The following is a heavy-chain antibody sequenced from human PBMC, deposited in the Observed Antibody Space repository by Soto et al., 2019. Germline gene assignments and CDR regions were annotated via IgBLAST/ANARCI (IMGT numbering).Heavy chain of an antibody. D-gene: IGHD5-12*01. CDR2: ISGSGGST. V-gene: IGHV3-23*01. Sequence: EVQLLESGGGLVQPGGSLSLSCAASGFTFSSYAMSWVRQAPGKGVEWVSAISGSGGSTYYADSVKGRFTISRDNSKNTLYLQKNSLRAEDTAVYYCAKDLVPVVATWKFDYWGQGTLVTVSS. J-gene: IGHJ4*02. CDR1: GFTFSSYA. CDR3: AKDLVPVVATWKFDY.